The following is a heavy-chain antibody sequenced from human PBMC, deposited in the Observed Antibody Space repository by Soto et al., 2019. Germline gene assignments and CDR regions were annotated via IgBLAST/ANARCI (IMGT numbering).Heavy chain of an antibody. V-gene: IGHV3-30*18. CDR3: AEGRPYYDFWSGYPPFGMDV. Sequence: GGSLRLSCAASGFTFSSYGMHWVRQAPGKGLEWVAVISYDGSNKYYADSVKGRFTISRDNSKNTLYLQMNSLRAEDTAVYYCAEGRPYYDFWSGYPPFGMDVWGQGTTVTVSS. CDR1: GFTFSSYG. D-gene: IGHD3-3*01. CDR2: ISYDGSNK. J-gene: IGHJ6*02.